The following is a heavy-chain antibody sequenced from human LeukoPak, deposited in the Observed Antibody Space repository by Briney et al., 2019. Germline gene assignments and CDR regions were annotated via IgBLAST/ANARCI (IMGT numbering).Heavy chain of an antibody. CDR2: ISYDGSNK. J-gene: IGHJ4*02. Sequence: PLRSLSLSRAASRFTLSSYGMHWVRQAPGKGLEWGAVISYDGSNKYTADSVKGRFTISTDNSKNTLLLQMNSLRAEDTAVYYCAKDEQLAFDYWGQGTLVTVSS. D-gene: IGHD6-13*01. CDR1: RFTLSSYG. V-gene: IGHV3-30*18. CDR3: AKDEQLAFDY.